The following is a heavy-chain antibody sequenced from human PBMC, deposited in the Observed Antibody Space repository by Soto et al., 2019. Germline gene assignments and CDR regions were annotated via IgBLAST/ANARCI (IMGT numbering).Heavy chain of an antibody. CDR1: GFTFSSHG. D-gene: IGHD3-3*01. J-gene: IGHJ6*02. CDR3: ARDDSGITYYDFWSGPPFGMDV. CDR2: LLYVGSNI. Sequence: SLRLSRGAAGFTFSSHGMHWVRPAPGKGLEGVAVLLYVGSNISYADSVKGRFTISRDNSKNTLYLHMNSLRAEDMAVYYCARDDSGITYYDFWSGPPFGMDVWGQGTTVTVSS. V-gene: IGHV3-33*01.